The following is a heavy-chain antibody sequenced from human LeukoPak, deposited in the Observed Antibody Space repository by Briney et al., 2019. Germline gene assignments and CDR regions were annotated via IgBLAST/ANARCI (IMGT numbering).Heavy chain of an antibody. CDR1: GYTFTSYY. D-gene: IGHD5-18*01. V-gene: IGHV1-46*03. CDR3: ARSDTAMARGY. J-gene: IGHJ4*02. CDR2: INPSGGST. Sequence: ASVKVSCKASGYTFTSYYMHWVRQAPGQGLEWMGIINPSGGSTSYAQKFQGRVTMTRDTSTSTVYVELSSLRSEDTAVYYCARSDTAMARGYWGQGTLVTVSS.